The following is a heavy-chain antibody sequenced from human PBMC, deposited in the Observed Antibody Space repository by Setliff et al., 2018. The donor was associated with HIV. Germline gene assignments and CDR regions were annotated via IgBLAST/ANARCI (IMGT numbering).Heavy chain of an antibody. Sequence: SVKVSCKASRSTFNSHTINWVRQAPGQGLDWMGRIIPILGVANYAHRFQGKVTITADKSTSTAYMERTSLRFDDTAMYYCVRGVQSPPHYSYYYMDVWGEGTMVTVSS. CDR3: VRGVQSPPHYSYYYMDV. CDR2: IIPILGVA. D-gene: IGHD3-3*01. CDR1: RSTFNSHT. J-gene: IGHJ6*03. V-gene: IGHV1-69*02.